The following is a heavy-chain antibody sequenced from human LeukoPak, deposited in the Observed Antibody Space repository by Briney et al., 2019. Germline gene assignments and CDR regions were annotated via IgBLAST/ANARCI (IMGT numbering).Heavy chain of an antibody. CDR3: ARDAMSSVTTSPHFFDY. D-gene: IGHD4-17*01. V-gene: IGHV1-18*01. Sequence: ASVKVSCKASGYTFTSYGISWVRQAPGQGLEWMGWISAYNGNTNYAQKLQGRVTMTTDTSTSTAYMELSSLRSEDTAVFYCARDAMSSVTTSPHFFDYWGQGTLVTVSS. CDR1: GYTFTSYG. J-gene: IGHJ4*02. CDR2: ISAYNGNT.